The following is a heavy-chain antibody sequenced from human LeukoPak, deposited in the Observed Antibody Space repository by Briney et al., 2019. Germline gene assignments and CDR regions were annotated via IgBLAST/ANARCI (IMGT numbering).Heavy chain of an antibody. CDR1: GFAFNSYT. V-gene: IGHV3-21*01. Sequence: GGSLRLSCAASGFAFNSYTIKWVRQAPGKGLEWVSSISSSSSYIYYADSVKGRFTISRDNAKNSLYLQMNSLRAEDTAVYYCARDSVVVALDPWGQGTLVTVSS. J-gene: IGHJ5*02. CDR3: ARDSVVVALDP. CDR2: ISSSSSYI. D-gene: IGHD2-15*01.